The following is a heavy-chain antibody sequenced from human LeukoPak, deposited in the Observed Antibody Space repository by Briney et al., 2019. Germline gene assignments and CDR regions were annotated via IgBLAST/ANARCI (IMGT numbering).Heavy chain of an antibody. V-gene: IGHV1-46*01. J-gene: IGHJ5*02. CDR1: GYTFTSYY. D-gene: IGHD2-15*01. Sequence: PVASVKVSCKASGYTFTSYYMHWVRQAPGQGLEWMGIINPSGGSTSYAQKFQVRVTMTRDTSTSTVYMELSSLRSEDTAVYYCARSVVVVAQFDPWGQGTLVTVSS. CDR2: INPSGGST. CDR3: ARSVVVVAQFDP.